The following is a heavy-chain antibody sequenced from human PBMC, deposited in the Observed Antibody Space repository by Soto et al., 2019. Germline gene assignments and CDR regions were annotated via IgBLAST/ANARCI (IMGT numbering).Heavy chain of an antibody. CDR2: IIPIPGTA. CDR1: GCTFGSYA. CDR3: ARSQGSSTSLEIYYYYYYGMDV. Sequence: QVQLVQSGAEVKKPGSSVKVSCKASGCTFGSYAISWVRQAPGQGLEWMGGIIPIPGTANYAQKFQGRVTIAADESTSTACMELSSLRSEDTAVYYCARSQGSSTSLEIYYYYYYGMDVWGQGTTVTVSS. V-gene: IGHV1-69*01. D-gene: IGHD2-2*01. J-gene: IGHJ6*02.